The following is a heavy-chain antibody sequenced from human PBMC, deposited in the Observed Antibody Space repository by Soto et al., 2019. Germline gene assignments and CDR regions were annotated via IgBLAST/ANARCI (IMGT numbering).Heavy chain of an antibody. CDR3: ARRIGYCSGGSCYHFDY. D-gene: IGHD2-15*01. Sequence: VGSLRLSCAASGFTFSSYWMSWVRQAPGKGLEWVANIKQDGSEKYYVDSVKGRFTISRDNAKNSLYLQMNSLRAEDTAVYYCARRIGYCSGGSCYHFDYWGQGTLVTVSS. CDR1: GFTFSSYW. CDR2: IKQDGSEK. J-gene: IGHJ4*02. V-gene: IGHV3-7*01.